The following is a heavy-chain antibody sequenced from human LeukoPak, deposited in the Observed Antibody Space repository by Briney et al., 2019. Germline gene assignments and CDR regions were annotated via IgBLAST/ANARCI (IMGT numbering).Heavy chain of an antibody. Sequence: SETLSLTCTVSGGSISSYYWSWIRRSPGKGLEWIGYIYYSGNSNYNPSLTSRVTVSVDTSKNQVSLKLRSVTAADTAVYYCARHRVGVTRDFDYWGQGTLVTVSS. CDR1: GGSISSYY. V-gene: IGHV4-59*08. CDR3: ARHRVGVTRDFDY. J-gene: IGHJ4*02. CDR2: IYYSGNS. D-gene: IGHD1-26*01.